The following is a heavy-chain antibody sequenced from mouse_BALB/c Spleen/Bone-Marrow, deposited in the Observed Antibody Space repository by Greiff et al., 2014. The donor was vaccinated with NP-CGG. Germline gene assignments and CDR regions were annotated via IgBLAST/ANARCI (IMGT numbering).Heavy chain of an antibody. J-gene: IGHJ2*01. CDR3: ARRTTTVGATDY. Sequence: QVQLKESGAELVKPGASVKLSCKASGYTFTSYWMHWVKQRPGQGLEWIGEINPSNGRTNYNEKFKSKATLTVDKSSSTAYMQLSSLTSEDSAVYYCARRTTTVGATDYWGQGTTLTVSS. CDR1: GYTFTSYW. D-gene: IGHD1-1*01. V-gene: IGHV1S81*02. CDR2: INPSNGRT.